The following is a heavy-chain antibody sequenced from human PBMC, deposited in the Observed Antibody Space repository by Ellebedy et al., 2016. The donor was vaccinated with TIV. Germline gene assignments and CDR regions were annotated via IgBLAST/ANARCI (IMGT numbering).Heavy chain of an antibody. CDR3: ARGGAGYNSDYFDY. CDR1: GFTFSSYS. Sequence: PGGSLRLSCAASGFTFSSYSMNWVRQAPGKGLEWVSDIRSNSATMYYADSVKGRFTISRDNAKNSLYLQMNSLRDEDTAVYYCARGGAGYNSDYFDYWGQGTLVTVSS. CDR2: IRSNSATM. D-gene: IGHD5-24*01. V-gene: IGHV3-48*02. J-gene: IGHJ4*02.